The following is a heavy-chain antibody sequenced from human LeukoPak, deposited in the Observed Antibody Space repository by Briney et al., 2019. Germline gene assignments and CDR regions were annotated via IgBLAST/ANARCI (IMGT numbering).Heavy chain of an antibody. CDR2: IYSTGST. CDR3: ARDRGDGYNWAFDI. Sequence: SETLSLTCTVSGGSISGYHWSWVRQSPEKGLESIGFIYSTGSTSYNPSLKSRVTISVDTSKNQFSLKLSSVTAADTAVYYCARDRGDGYNWAFDIWGQGTMVTVSS. CDR1: GGSISGYH. D-gene: IGHD5-24*01. V-gene: IGHV4-59*01. J-gene: IGHJ3*02.